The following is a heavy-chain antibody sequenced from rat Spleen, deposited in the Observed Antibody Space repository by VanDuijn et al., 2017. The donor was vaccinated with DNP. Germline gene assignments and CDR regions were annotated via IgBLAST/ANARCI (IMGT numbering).Heavy chain of an antibody. Sequence: EVQLVESGGGLVQPGRSLKLSCAASGFTFSAYYMAWVRQAPTKGLEWVAYIRYDGGTTFYGDSVKGRFTISRDNAKSTLYLQMNSLRSEDMATYYCVRWNSGHFDYWGQGVMVTV. J-gene: IGHJ2*01. V-gene: IGHV5-22*01. D-gene: IGHD4-3*01. CDR1: GFTFSAYY. CDR2: IRYDGGTT. CDR3: VRWNSGHFDY.